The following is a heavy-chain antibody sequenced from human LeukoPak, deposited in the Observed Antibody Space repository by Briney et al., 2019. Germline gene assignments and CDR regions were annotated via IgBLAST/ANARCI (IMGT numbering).Heavy chain of an antibody. D-gene: IGHD3-9*01. CDR3: ARADDWSDYYYYYMDV. J-gene: IGHJ6*03. V-gene: IGHV1-2*02. CDR2: INPNSGGT. CDR1: GYTFTGYY. Sequence: ASVKVSCKASGYTFTGYYMHWVRQAPGQGLEWMGWINPNSGGTNYAQKFQGRVTMTRDTSISTAYMELSRLRSDDTAVYYCARADDWSDYYYYYMDVWGKGTMVTVSS.